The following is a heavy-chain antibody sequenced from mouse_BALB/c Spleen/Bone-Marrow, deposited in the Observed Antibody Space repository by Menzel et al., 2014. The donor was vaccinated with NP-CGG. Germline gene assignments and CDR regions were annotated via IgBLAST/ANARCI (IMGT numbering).Heavy chain of an antibody. CDR2: ILPGSGST. J-gene: IGHJ4*01. V-gene: IGHV1-9*01. CDR1: GYTFSSYW. D-gene: IGHD2-2*01. CDR3: ARKGYRDYYAMDY. Sequence: QVQLQQSGAELMKPGASVKISCKATGYTFSSYWIEWVKQRPGHGLEWIGEILPGSGSTNYNEKFKGKATFTADTSSNTAYMQLRSLTSEDSAVYYCARKGYRDYYAMDYWGQGTSVTVSS.